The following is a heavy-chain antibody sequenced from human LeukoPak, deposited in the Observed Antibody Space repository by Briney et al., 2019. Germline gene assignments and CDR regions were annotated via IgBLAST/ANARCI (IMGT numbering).Heavy chain of an antibody. CDR1: GFTFSSYS. V-gene: IGHV3-30*02. CDR3: ATDYYDSSGYYPDDY. D-gene: IGHD3-22*01. J-gene: IGHJ4*02. Sequence: GGSLRLSCAASGFTFSSYSMNWVRQAPGKGLEWVAFIRYDGSNKYYADSVKGRFTISRDNSKNTLYLQMNSLRAEDTAVYYCATDYYDSSGYYPDDYWGQGTLVTVSS. CDR2: IRYDGSNK.